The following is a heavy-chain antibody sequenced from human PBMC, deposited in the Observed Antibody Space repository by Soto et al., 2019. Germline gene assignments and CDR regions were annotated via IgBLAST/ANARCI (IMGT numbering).Heavy chain of an antibody. CDR3: ARGAGYCSSTSCYNGMDV. CDR1: GGTFSTYA. CDR2: IIPIFGTA. V-gene: IGHV1-69*06. D-gene: IGHD2-2*02. Sequence: QVQLVQSGAEVQKPGSSVKVSCKASGGTFSTYAINWVRQAPGQGLEWMGGIIPIFGTANYAQKFQGRVTITADKSTSTAYMELSSLRSEDTAVYYCARGAGYCSSTSCYNGMDVWGQGTTVTVSS. J-gene: IGHJ6*02.